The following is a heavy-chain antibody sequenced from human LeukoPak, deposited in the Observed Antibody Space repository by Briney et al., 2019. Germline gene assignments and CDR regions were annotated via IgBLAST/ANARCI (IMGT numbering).Heavy chain of an antibody. J-gene: IGHJ3*02. CDR1: GGSISSSSYY. CDR2: IYYSGST. D-gene: IGHD3-10*01. CDR3: ARPFGGLSTRYAFDI. V-gene: IGHV4-39*01. Sequence: SETLSLTCTVSGGSISSSSYYWGWIRQPPGKGLEWIGSIYYSGSTYYNPSLKSRVTISVDTSKNQFSLKLSSVTAADTAVYYCARPFGGLSTRYAFDIWGQGTMVTVSS.